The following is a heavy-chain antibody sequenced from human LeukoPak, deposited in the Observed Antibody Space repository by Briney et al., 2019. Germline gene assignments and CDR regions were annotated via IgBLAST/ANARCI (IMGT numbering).Heavy chain of an antibody. D-gene: IGHD1-14*01. J-gene: IGHJ4*02. CDR3: ARDGRAWYY. Sequence: GGSLRLSCAASGFTFSSYWMGWVRQAPGKGLEWVANIKQDGSEKYYVDSVKGRFTVSRDNAKNSLYPQMNSLRAEDTAVYYCARDGRAWYYWGQGTLVTVSS. CDR2: IKQDGSEK. V-gene: IGHV3-7*01. CDR1: GFTFSSYW.